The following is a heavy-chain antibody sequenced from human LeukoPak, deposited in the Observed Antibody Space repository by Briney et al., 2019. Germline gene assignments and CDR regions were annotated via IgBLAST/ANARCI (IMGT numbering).Heavy chain of an antibody. CDR3: TRGQSYCGADCYSD. V-gene: IGHV3-66*01. Sequence: GGSLRLSCAASGFSVSNYYMSWVRQPPGKGLEWVSVMYTGGGRYYCDSVKGRFTISRDNSKNTVFLQMNSLRVEDTALYYCTRGQSYCGADCYSDWGQGTLVPVSS. D-gene: IGHD2-21*02. CDR1: GFSVSNYY. J-gene: IGHJ4*02. CDR2: MYTGGGR.